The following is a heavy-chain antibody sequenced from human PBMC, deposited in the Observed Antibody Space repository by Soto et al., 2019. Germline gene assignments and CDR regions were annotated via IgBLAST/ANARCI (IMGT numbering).Heavy chain of an antibody. CDR2: IYYSGST. D-gene: IGHD1-26*01. V-gene: IGHV4-31*03. Sequence: QVQLQESGPGLVKPSQTLSLTCTVSGGSISSGGYYWSWIRQHPGKGLEWIGYIYYSGSTYYHPSLTSRVTISVDTSKNQFSLKLSSVTAADTAVYYCAREGGIVGATAADYWGQGTLVTVSS. CDR1: GGSISSGGYY. J-gene: IGHJ4*02. CDR3: AREGGIVGATAADY.